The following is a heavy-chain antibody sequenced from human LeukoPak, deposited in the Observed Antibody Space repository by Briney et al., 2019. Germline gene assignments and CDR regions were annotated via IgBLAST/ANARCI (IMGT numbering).Heavy chain of an antibody. CDR1: GGTFSSYA. Sequence: SVKVCCKASGGTFSSYAISWVRQAPGQGLEWMGGIIPIFGTANYAQKFQGRVTITTDESTSTAYMELSSLRSEDTAVYYCARESYDFWSGKRPYYYYYMDVWGKGTTVTVSS. CDR2: IIPIFGTA. J-gene: IGHJ6*03. D-gene: IGHD3-3*01. CDR3: ARESYDFWSGKRPYYYYYMDV. V-gene: IGHV1-69*05.